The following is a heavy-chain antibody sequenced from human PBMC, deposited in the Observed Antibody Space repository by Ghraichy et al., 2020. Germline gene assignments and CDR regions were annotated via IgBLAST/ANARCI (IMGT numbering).Heavy chain of an antibody. J-gene: IGHJ4*02. CDR1: GFTFSSAW. CDR3: TCRTLYSGEDY. D-gene: IGHD3-10*01. CDR2: IINKTDGGTA. Sequence: CAASGFTFSSAWMSWVRQPPGKGLEWVGRIINKTDGGTADYSAPVKGRFTISRDDSENTLYLQMNSLKTEDTAVYYCTCRTLYSGEDYWGQGALVTVSS. V-gene: IGHV3-15*01.